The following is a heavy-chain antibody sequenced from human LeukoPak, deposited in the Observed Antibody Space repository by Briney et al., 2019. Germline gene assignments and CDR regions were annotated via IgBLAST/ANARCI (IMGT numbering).Heavy chain of an antibody. D-gene: IGHD5-24*01. CDR2: PSGGRT. J-gene: IGHJ3*02. Sequence: PSGGRTSYAQKFQGRVTMTRDTSISTAYMELSRLRSDDTAVYYCARDRGDGYNYFPDAFDIWGQGTMVTVSS. CDR3: ARDRGDGYNYFPDAFDI. V-gene: IGHV1-46*01.